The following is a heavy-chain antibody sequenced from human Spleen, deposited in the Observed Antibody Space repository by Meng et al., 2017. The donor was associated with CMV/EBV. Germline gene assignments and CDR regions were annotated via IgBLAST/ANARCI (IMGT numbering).Heavy chain of an antibody. D-gene: IGHD1-26*01. J-gene: IGHJ5*02. V-gene: IGHV3-21*01. Sequence: GESLKISCTASGFTFSSYSMNWVRQAPGKGLEWVSSISSSSSYIYYADSLKGRFTISRDNAKNSLYLQMNSLRAEDTAVYYCARGGSWSSYNWFDPWGQGTLVTVSS. CDR2: ISSSSSYI. CDR3: ARGGSWSSYNWFDP. CDR1: GFTFSSYS.